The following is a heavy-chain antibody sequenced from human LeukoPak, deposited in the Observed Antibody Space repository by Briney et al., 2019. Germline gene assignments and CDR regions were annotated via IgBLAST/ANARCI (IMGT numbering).Heavy chain of an antibody. J-gene: IGHJ6*02. CDR1: GFSLSIYS. D-gene: IGHD2-2*02. CDR2: ISSGSTYI. Sequence: PGGSLRLSCAVSGFSLSIYSMSWVRQAPGKGLEWVSSISSGSTYIYYADSVKGRFTISRDDAKNSLYLQMNSLGAEDTALYYCARDLVPAAIDGMDVWGQGTTVTVSS. V-gene: IGHV3-21*01. CDR3: ARDLVPAAIDGMDV.